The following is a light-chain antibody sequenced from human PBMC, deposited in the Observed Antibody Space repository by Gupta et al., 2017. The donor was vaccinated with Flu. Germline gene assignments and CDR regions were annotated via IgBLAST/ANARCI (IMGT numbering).Light chain of an antibody. V-gene: IGLV2-14*01. CDR2: EVN. CDR3: SSYSGSSTL. Sequence: QSALTQPASVSGSPGPSITISCPGTNSDIGAYNYVAWYQQHPGQAPKLIIFEVNNRPSGVSNRISGSKSGKTASLTISGLQAEDEAHYYCSSYSGSSTLFGGGTKLTVL. CDR1: NSDIGAYNY. J-gene: IGLJ2*01.